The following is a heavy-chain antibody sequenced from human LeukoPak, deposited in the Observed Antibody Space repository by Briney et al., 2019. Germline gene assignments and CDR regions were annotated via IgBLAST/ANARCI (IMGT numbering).Heavy chain of an antibody. Sequence: PGGSLRLSCAASGFTFSSYAMHWVRQAPGKGLEWVAVISYDGSNKYYADSVKGRFTISRDNSKNTPYLQMNSLRAEDTAVYYCAREGQWELPYFDCWGQGTLVTVSS. D-gene: IGHD1-26*01. CDR2: ISYDGSNK. V-gene: IGHV3-30*04. CDR3: AREGQWELPYFDC. CDR1: GFTFSSYA. J-gene: IGHJ4*02.